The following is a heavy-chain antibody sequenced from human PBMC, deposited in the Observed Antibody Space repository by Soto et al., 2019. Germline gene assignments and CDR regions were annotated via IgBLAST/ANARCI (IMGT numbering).Heavy chain of an antibody. J-gene: IGHJ5*02. CDR2: IYHTWSA. D-gene: IGHD3-10*01. CDR3: ARGVGSASYLSTWFDP. V-gene: IGHV4-30-2*01. CDR1: GGSLISGDHS. Sequence: QLQLQESGSGLVKPSQTLSLTFAVSGGSLISGDHSWTWFRQTPGKGLELIGHIYHTWSASYNPYLGTRVTIAVDKTNNIFTLNLGAVTAADTSVYYCARGVGSASYLSTWFDPGGQGILVTGSS.